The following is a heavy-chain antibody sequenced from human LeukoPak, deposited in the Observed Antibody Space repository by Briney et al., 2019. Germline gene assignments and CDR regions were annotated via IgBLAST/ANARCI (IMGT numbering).Heavy chain of an antibody. CDR1: GGSISSSSYY. CDR2: IYYSGST. D-gene: IGHD5-18*01. V-gene: IGHV4-39*07. CDR3: ARGRAAMVFYFDY. J-gene: IGHJ4*02. Sequence: SETLSLTCTVSGGSISSSSYYWGWIRQPPGKGLEWIGSIYYSGSTYYNPSLKSRVTISVDTSKNQFSLKLSSVTAADTAVYYCARGRAAMVFYFDYWGQGTLVTVSS.